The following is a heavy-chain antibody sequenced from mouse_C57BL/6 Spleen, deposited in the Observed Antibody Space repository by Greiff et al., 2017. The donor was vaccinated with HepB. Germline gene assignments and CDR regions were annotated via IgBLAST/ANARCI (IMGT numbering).Heavy chain of an antibody. Sequence: VQLQQSGAELVRPGASVKLSCKASGYTFTDYYINWVKQRPGQGLEWIARIYPGSGNTYYNEKFKGKATLNAEKSSSTAYMQLSSLTSEDSAVYVCARELAGSYFDYWGQGTALTVSS. J-gene: IGHJ2*01. CDR3: ARELAGSYFDY. D-gene: IGHD4-1*01. CDR1: GYTFTDYY. CDR2: IYPGSGNT. V-gene: IGHV1-76*01.